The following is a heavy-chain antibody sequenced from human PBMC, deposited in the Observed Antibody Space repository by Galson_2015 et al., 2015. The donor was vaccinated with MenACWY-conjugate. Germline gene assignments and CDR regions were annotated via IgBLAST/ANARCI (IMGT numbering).Heavy chain of an antibody. J-gene: IGHJ3*01. D-gene: IGHD3-10*01. V-gene: IGHV3-33*01. CDR1: GFSLSSCG. Sequence: SLRVSCKASGFSLSSCGMHWVRQAPGKGLEWMAGIWPNGINNDYADTVKGRFTMTRDDSKLSLLLHMNSLRDDDTTVYYCARERGPYDVFDVWGQGTMVTVSS. CDR2: IWPNGINN. CDR3: ARERGPYDVFDV.